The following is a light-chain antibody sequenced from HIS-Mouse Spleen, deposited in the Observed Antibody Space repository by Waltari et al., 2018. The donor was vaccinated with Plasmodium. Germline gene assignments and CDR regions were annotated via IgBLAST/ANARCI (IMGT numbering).Light chain of an antibody. CDR2: LGS. V-gene: IGKV2-28*01. CDR3: MQALQTPLT. J-gene: IGKJ4*01. CDR1: QSLLHSNGYNY. Sequence: DIVMTQSPLSLPVTPGEPASLSCRSSQSLLHSNGYNYLDWYLQKPGQSPQLLIYLGSNRASGVPDMFSGSGSGTDFTLKISRVEAEDVGVYYCMQALQTPLTFGGGTKVEIK.